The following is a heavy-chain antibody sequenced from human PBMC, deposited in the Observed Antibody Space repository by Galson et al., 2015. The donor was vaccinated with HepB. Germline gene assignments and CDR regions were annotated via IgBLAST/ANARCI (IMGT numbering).Heavy chain of an antibody. V-gene: IGHV4-31*03. Sequence: TLSLTCTVSGGSISSGGYYWSWIRQHPGKGLEWIGYIYYSGSTYYNPSLKSRVTISVDTSKNQFSLKLSSVTAADTAVYYCASRAPYSTPSGGAFDIWGQGTMVTVSS. CDR3: ASRAPYSTPSGGAFDI. J-gene: IGHJ3*02. CDR1: GGSISSGGYY. D-gene: IGHD6-13*01. CDR2: IYYSGST.